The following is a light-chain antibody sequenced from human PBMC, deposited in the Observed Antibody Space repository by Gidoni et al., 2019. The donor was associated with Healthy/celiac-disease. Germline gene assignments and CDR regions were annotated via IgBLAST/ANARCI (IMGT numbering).Light chain of an antibody. V-gene: IGLV1-47*01. J-gene: IGLJ3*02. CDR1: SSNIGSNY. CDR2: RNN. CDR3: AAWDDSLSGHWV. Sequence: QSVLTQPPSASGTPGQRVTLTCSGSSSNIGSNYVYWYQQLPGTAPKLLIYRNNQRPSGVPDRFSGSKSGTSDSLAISGLRSEDEADYYCAAWDDSLSGHWVFGGGTKLTVL.